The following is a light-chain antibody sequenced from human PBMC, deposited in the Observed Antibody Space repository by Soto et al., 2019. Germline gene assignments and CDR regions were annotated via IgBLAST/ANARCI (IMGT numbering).Light chain of an antibody. CDR1: SSDVGGYKF. CDR3: GSSTGTSDI. CDR2: EVS. J-gene: IGLJ1*01. Sequence: QSVLTQPASVSGSPGQSITISCTGTSSDVGGYKFVSWYQQHPGKAPKLMIYEVSNRPSGVSSCFSGSKSGNTASLTISGLQAEDEAAYSCGSSTGTSDILGTGTKATV. V-gene: IGLV2-14*01.